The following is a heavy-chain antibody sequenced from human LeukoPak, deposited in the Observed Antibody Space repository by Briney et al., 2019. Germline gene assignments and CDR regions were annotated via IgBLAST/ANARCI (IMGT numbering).Heavy chain of an antibody. V-gene: IGHV1-2*02. D-gene: IGHD3-3*01. J-gene: IGHJ4*02. Sequence: GASVEVSCKASGYTFTGYYMHWVRQAPGQGLEWMGWINPNSGGTNYAQKFQGRVTMTRDTSISTAYMELSRLRSDDTAVYYCARGEGISITIFGVVLDYWGQGTLVTVSS. CDR3: ARGEGISITIFGVVLDY. CDR2: INPNSGGT. CDR1: GYTFTGYY.